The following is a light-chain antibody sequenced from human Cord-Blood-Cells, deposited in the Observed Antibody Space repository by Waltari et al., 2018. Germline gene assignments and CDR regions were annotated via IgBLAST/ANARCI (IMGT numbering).Light chain of an antibody. Sequence: DIQMTQSPSSLSASVGDRVTITGRASRDISNYFAWYQQKPGKVPKLLIYASSTLQSGVPSRFSGSGSGTDFTLTISCLQPEDFATYCCQKHTITPFTFGPGTKVDI. J-gene: IGKJ3*01. V-gene: IGKV1-27*01. CDR3: QKHTITPFT. CDR2: ASS. CDR1: RDISNY.